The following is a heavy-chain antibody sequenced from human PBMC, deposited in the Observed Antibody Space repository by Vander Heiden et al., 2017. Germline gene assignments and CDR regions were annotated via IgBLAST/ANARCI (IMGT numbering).Heavy chain of an antibody. Sequence: QLQLQESGPGLVKPSETLSPTCTVSGGSISSSSYYWGWIRQPPGKGLEWIGSIYYSGSTYYNPSLKSRVTISVDTSKNQFSLKLSSVTAADTAVYYCASEVYTYGYPIDYWGQGTLVTVSS. CDR1: GGSISSSSYY. V-gene: IGHV4-39*01. CDR2: IYYSGST. CDR3: ASEVYTYGYPIDY. D-gene: IGHD5-18*01. J-gene: IGHJ4*02.